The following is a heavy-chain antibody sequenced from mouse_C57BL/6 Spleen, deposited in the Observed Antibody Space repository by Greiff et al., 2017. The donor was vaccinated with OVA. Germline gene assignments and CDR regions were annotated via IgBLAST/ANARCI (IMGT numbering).Heavy chain of an antibody. CDR1: GYTFTDYY. J-gene: IGHJ2*01. D-gene: IGHD1-1*01. V-gene: IGHV1-26*01. Sequence: VQLQQSGPELVKPGASVKISCKASGYTFTDYYMNWVKQSHGKSLEWIGDINPNNGGTSYNQKFKGKATLTVDKSSSTAYMELRSLTSEDSAVYYCAREGLITTVVATDYFDYWGQGTTLTVSS. CDR2: INPNNGGT. CDR3: AREGLITTVVATDYFDY.